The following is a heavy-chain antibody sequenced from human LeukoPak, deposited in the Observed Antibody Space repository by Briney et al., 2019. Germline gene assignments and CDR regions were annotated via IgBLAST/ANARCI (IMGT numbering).Heavy chain of an antibody. V-gene: IGHV1-2*06. CDR1: GYTFTGYY. J-gene: IGHJ4*02. CDR3: ARGRVSYYYDSSGYYSDY. D-gene: IGHD3-22*01. Sequence: ASVKVSCKASGYTFTGYYMHWVRQAPGQGLGWMGRINPNSGGTNYAQKFQGRVTMTRDTSISTAYMELSRLRSDDTAVYYCARGRVSYYYDSSGYYSDYWGQGTLVAVSS. CDR2: INPNSGGT.